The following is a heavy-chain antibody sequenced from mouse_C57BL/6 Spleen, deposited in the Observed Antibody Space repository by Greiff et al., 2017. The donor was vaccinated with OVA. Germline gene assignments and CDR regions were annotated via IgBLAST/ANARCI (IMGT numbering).Heavy chain of an antibody. CDR1: GFTFSDYG. CDR3: ARGGYYLWFAY. Sequence: EVKLVESGGGLVKPGGSLKLSCAASGFTFSDYGMHWVRQAPEKGLEWVAYISSGSSTNYYADTVKGRFTISRDNAKNTLFLQMTSLRSKDTAMYYCARGGYYLWFAYWGQGTLVTVSA. V-gene: IGHV5-17*01. D-gene: IGHD2-3*01. J-gene: IGHJ3*01. CDR2: ISSGSSTN.